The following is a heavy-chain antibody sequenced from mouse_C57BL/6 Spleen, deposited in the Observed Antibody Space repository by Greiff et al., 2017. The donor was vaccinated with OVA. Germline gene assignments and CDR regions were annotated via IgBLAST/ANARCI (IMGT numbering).Heavy chain of an antibody. CDR3: ARGYSSGPYYCDY. J-gene: IGHJ2*01. CDR1: GYAFSSSW. Sequence: QVQLQQSGPELVKPGASVKISCKASGYAFSSSWMNWVKQRPGKGLEWIGRIYPGDGDTNYNGKFKGKATLTADKSASTAYMQLSSLTSEDSAVYFCARGYSSGPYYCDYWGQGTTLTVSS. V-gene: IGHV1-82*01. CDR2: IYPGDGDT. D-gene: IGHD3-2*02.